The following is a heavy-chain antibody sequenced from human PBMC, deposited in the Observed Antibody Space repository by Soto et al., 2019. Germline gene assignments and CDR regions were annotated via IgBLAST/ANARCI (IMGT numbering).Heavy chain of an antibody. V-gene: IGHV4-30-4*01. J-gene: IGHJ6*01. D-gene: IGHD3-22*01. CDR1: GDSISSGDYY. CDR2: IYYSGST. CDR3: AIYDSARRPFVYYLGMDV. Sequence: NLYLTCTVSGDSISSGDYYWSWIRQPPGKGLEWIGYIYYSGSTYYNPSLKSRVTISVDTSKNQFSLKLSSVTAADTAVYYGAIYDSARRPFVYYLGMDV.